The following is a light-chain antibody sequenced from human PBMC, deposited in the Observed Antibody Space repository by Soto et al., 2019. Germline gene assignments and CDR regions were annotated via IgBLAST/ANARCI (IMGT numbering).Light chain of an antibody. V-gene: IGKV3-11*01. CDR1: QSGGSY. CDR2: DAS. CDR3: PQRGSWPVT. Sequence: EIVLTQSPATLSLSPGERATLSCRASQSGGSYFAWYQQKPGQAPRLLIYDASNRATGIPARFSGSGSWTDFTLTITGLEPDDVAVYCCPQRGSWPVTFCQGNRVDSK. J-gene: IGKJ1*01.